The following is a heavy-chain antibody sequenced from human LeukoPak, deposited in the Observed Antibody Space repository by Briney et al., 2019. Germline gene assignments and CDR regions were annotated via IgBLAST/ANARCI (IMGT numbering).Heavy chain of an antibody. D-gene: IGHD3-3*01. CDR2: ISAYNGTT. J-gene: IGHJ5*02. CDR1: GYTFTSYG. V-gene: IGHV1-18*01. Sequence: ASVKVSCKASGYTFTSYGISWVRQAPGQGLEWMGWISAYNGTTNYAQKLQGRVTMTTDTSTSTAYMELRSLRSDDTAVYYCARDFWSRYQNGWFDPWGQGTLVTVSS. CDR3: ARDFWSRYQNGWFDP.